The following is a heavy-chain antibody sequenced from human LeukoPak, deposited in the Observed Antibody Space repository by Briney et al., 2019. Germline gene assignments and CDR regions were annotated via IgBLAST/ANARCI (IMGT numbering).Heavy chain of an antibody. Sequence: PGGSLRLSCAASGFTFSSYSMNWVRQAPGKGLEWVSSISSSSSYIYYADSVKGRFTISRDNAKNSLYLQMNSLRAEDTAVYYCARDKNPDYGGNSGIGYWGQGTLVTVSS. D-gene: IGHD4-23*01. V-gene: IGHV3-21*01. CDR2: ISSSSSYI. CDR3: ARDKNPDYGGNSGIGY. J-gene: IGHJ4*02. CDR1: GFTFSSYS.